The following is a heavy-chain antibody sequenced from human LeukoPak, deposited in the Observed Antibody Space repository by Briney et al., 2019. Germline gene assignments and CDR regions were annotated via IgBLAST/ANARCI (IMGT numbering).Heavy chain of an antibody. J-gene: IGHJ1*01. D-gene: IGHD6-13*01. V-gene: IGHV3-23*01. CDR1: GFTFSSYA. Sequence: QPGGSLSLSCAPSGFTFSSYAMNWVRQAPGKGLEWVSAISGSGGSTYYGDSVKGRFTISRDNSKNTLYLQMNSLRAEDTAIYYCAKDRAASAGFEFQHWGQGTLVTVSS. CDR3: AKDRAASAGFEFQH. CDR2: ISGSGGST.